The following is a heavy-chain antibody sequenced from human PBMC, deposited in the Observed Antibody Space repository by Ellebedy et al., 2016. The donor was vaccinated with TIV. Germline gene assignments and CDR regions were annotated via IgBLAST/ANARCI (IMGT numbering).Heavy chain of an antibody. CDR3: ARRPSFFYCGGDCHPFDY. CDR1: GYTFTGYY. Sequence: AASVKVSCKASGYTFTGYYMHWVRQAPGQGLEWMGWINPNSGGTNYAQKFQGRVTMTRDTSISTAYMELSRLRSDDTAVYYCARRPSFFYCGGDCHPFDYWGQGTLVTVSS. J-gene: IGHJ4*02. CDR2: INPNSGGT. V-gene: IGHV1-2*02. D-gene: IGHD2-21*02.